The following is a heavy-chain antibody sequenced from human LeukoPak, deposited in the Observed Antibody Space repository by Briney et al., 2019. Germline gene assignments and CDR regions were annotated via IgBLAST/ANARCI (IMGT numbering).Heavy chain of an antibody. V-gene: IGHV4-34*01. CDR3: ARGQYYYGSSGYYVSAARSGFDY. D-gene: IGHD3-22*01. J-gene: IGHJ4*02. CDR1: GGSFSGYY. Sequence: SETLSLTCAVYGGSFSGYYWSWIRQPPGKGLEWIGEINHSGSTNYNPSLKSRVTISVDTSKNQFSLKLSSVTAADTAVYYCARGQYYYGSSGYYVSAARSGFDYWGQGTLVTVSS. CDR2: INHSGST.